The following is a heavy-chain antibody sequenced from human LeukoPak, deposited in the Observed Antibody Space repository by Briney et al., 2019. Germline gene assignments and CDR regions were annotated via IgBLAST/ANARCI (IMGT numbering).Heavy chain of an antibody. CDR2: IYSGGST. CDR3: ARVQYSGSYSDAFDI. Sequence: GGSLRLSCAASGFTVSSNFMSWVRQAPGKGLEWVSVIYSGGSTYYADSVRGRFTISRDNSKNTLYLQMNNLRAEDTAVYYCARVQYSGSYSDAFDIWGQGTMVTVSS. CDR1: GFTVSSNF. V-gene: IGHV3-66*01. J-gene: IGHJ3*02. D-gene: IGHD1-26*01.